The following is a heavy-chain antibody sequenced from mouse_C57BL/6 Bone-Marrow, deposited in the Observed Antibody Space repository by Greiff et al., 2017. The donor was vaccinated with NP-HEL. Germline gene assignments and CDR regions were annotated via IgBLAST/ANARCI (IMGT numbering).Heavy chain of an antibody. J-gene: IGHJ4*01. V-gene: IGHV2-5*01. CDR1: GFSLTSYG. CDR3: AKNRGYDDYAMDY. Sequence: VMLVESGPGLVQPSQSLSITCTVSGFSLTSYGVHWVRQSPGKGLEWLGVIWRGGSTDYNAAFMSRLSITKDNSKSQVFFKMNSLQADDTAIYYCAKNRGYDDYAMDYWGQGTSVTVSS. CDR2: IWRGGST. D-gene: IGHD2-2*01.